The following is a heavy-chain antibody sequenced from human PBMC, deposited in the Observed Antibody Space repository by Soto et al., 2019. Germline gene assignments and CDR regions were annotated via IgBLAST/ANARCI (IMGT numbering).Heavy chain of an antibody. CDR3: ARGGAMGVDY. D-gene: IGHD1-26*01. CDR1: GFTFNTHW. J-gene: IGHJ4*02. V-gene: IGHV3-74*01. CDR2: IYFDGITT. Sequence: EVQLVESGGGVVQPGGSLRLSCTASGFTFNTHWMHWVRQAPGKGLVWVSRIYFDGITTNYADSVKGRLTASRDNAKNTVYLHVNPLRDEETAVYYCARGGAMGVDYWGQGTLVTVSS.